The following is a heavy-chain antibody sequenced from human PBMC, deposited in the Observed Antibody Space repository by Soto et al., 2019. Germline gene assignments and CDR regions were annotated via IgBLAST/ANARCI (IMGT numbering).Heavy chain of an antibody. Sequence: GESLKISCKGSGYSFTSYWIAWVRQVPGKGLELMGVIYPGDSDIRYSPSFQGQVTISADKSISTAYLQWSSLKASDTAKYYCARRRAWNDAFDFWGQGTLVTVSS. CDR2: IYPGDSDI. CDR3: ARRRAWNDAFDF. CDR1: GYSFTSYW. J-gene: IGHJ4*02. D-gene: IGHD1-1*01. V-gene: IGHV5-51*01.